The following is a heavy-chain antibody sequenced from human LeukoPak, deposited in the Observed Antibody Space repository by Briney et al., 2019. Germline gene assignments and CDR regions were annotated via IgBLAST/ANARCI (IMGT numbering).Heavy chain of an antibody. J-gene: IGHJ4*02. CDR2: INHSGST. Sequence: SETLSLTCAVYGGSFSGYYWSWIRQPPGKGPEWIGEINHSGSTNYNPSLKSRVTISVDTSKNQFSLKLSSVTAADTAVYYCATGLPLGSSSWYQFDYWGQGTLVTVSS. V-gene: IGHV4-34*01. D-gene: IGHD6-13*01. CDR1: GGSFSGYY. CDR3: ATGLPLGSSSWYQFDY.